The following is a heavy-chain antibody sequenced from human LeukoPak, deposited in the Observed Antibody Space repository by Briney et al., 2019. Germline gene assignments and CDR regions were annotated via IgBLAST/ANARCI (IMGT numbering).Heavy chain of an antibody. CDR1: GYTFTSYG. CDR3: ARDYYYGSGSYYNVFDY. Sequence: GASVKVSCKASGYTFTSYGISWVRQAPGQGLEWMGWISVYNGNTNYAQKLQGRVTLTTDTSTSTAYMDLRSLRSDDTAVYYCARDYYYGSGSYYNVFDYWGQGTLVTVSP. CDR2: ISVYNGNT. J-gene: IGHJ4*02. D-gene: IGHD3-10*01. V-gene: IGHV1-18*01.